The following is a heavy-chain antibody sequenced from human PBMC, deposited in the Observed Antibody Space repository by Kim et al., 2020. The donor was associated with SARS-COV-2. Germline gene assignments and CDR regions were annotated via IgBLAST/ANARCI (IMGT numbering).Heavy chain of an antibody. D-gene: IGHD6-19*01. V-gene: IGHV3-30-3*01. CDR1: GFTFSSYA. Sequence: GGSLRLSCAASGFTFSSYAMHWVRQAPGKGLEWVAVISYDGSNKYYADSVKGRFTISRDNSKNTLYLQMNSLRAEDTAVYYCARDLIPLAVEAFDYWGQGTLVTVSS. CDR2: ISYDGSNK. J-gene: IGHJ4*02. CDR3: ARDLIPLAVEAFDY.